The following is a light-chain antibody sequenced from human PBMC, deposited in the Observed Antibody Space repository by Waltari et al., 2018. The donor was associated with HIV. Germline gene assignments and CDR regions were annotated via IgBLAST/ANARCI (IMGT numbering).Light chain of an antibody. CDR3: QAWDKNDVV. CDR1: SVGGPA. J-gene: IGLJ2*01. CDR2: QDD. Sequence: SFELAQPPSVSVSPGETATIPCIVDSVGGPAVFCYFQMSGQAPMLVIYQDDKRTSGIAERFSASKSGRTATLTISGTQAMDEGDYYCQAWDKNDVVFGGGTKLTVL. V-gene: IGLV3-1*01.